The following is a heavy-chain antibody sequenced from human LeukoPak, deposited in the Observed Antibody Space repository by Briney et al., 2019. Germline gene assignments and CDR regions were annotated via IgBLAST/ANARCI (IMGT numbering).Heavy chain of an antibody. V-gene: IGHV4-30-2*01. CDR2: IYHSGST. D-gene: IGHD2-21*02. CDR1: GGSISSGGYS. CDR3: ARDVVVVTATDYYYYGTDV. J-gene: IGHJ6*02. Sequence: SQTLSLTCAVSGGSISSGGYSWSWIRQPPGKGLEWIGYIYHSGSTYYNPSLKSRVTISVDRSKNQFSLKLSSVTAADTAVYYCARDVVVVTATDYYYYGTDVWGQGTTVTVSS.